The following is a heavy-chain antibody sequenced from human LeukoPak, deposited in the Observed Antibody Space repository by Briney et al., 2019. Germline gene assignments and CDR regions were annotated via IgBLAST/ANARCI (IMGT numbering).Heavy chain of an antibody. D-gene: IGHD3-10*01. J-gene: IGHJ6*03. V-gene: IGHV1-8*01. CDR3: ARGRITMVRGRYYYYYMDV. CDR2: MNPNSGDT. Sequence: ASVKVSCKASGYSFTSYDINWVRQATGQGLEWMGWMNPNSGDTGYAQKFQGRVTMTRNTSISTAYMGLSRLRSDDTAVYYCARGRITMVRGRYYYYYMDVWGKGTTVTISS. CDR1: GYSFTSYD.